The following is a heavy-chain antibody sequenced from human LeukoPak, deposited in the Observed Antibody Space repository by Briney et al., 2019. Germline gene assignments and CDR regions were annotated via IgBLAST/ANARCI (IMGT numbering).Heavy chain of an antibody. V-gene: IGHV3-72*01. Sequence: GGSLRLSCAASGFTFSDHYMDWVRQAPGKGLEWVGRTRNKANSYTTEYAASVKGRFTISRDDSKNSLYLQMNSLRAEDTALYYCARETSSWLAFDLWGQGTMVTVSS. J-gene: IGHJ3*01. CDR2: TRNKANSYTT. CDR3: ARETSSWLAFDL. D-gene: IGHD6-13*01. CDR1: GFTFSDHY.